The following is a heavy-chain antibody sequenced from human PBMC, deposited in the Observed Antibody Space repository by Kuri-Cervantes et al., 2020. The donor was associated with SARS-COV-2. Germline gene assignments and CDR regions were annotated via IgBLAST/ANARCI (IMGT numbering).Heavy chain of an antibody. Sequence: SVKVSCKASGGTFSSYAISWVRQAPGQGLEWMGRITPILGIANYAQKFQGRVTITADKSTSKAYMELSSLRSEDTAVYYCAREAGLGITGTPGWNWFDPWGQGTLVTVSS. CDR1: GGTFSSYA. D-gene: IGHD1-7*01. CDR2: ITPILGIA. CDR3: AREAGLGITGTPGWNWFDP. J-gene: IGHJ5*02. V-gene: IGHV1-69*04.